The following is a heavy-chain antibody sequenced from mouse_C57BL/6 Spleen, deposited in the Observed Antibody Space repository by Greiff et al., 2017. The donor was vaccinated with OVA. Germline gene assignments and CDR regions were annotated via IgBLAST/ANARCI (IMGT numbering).Heavy chain of an antibody. CDR3: AREGPTVVATDY. D-gene: IGHD1-1*01. CDR2: IYPGDGDT. V-gene: IGHV1-82*01. CDR1: GYAFSSSW. J-gene: IGHJ2*01. Sequence: QVQLQQSGPELVKPGASVKISCKASGYAFSSSWMNWVKQRPGKGLEWIGRIYPGDGDTNYNGKFKGKATLTADKSSSTAYMQLSSLTSEDSAVYCCAREGPTVVATDYWGQGTTLTVSS.